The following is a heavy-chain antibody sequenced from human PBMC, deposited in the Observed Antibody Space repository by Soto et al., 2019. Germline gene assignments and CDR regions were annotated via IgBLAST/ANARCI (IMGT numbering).Heavy chain of an antibody. CDR2: INPSGGST. CDR1: GYTFTSYY. V-gene: IGHV1-46*01. D-gene: IGHD1-26*01. Sequence: GASVKVSCKASGYTFTSYYMHWVRQAPGQGLEWMGIINPSGGSTSYAQKFQGRVTMTRDTPTSTVYMELSSLRSEDTAVYYCARSDGAPGAFDIWGQGTMVTVSS. CDR3: ARSDGAPGAFDI. J-gene: IGHJ3*02.